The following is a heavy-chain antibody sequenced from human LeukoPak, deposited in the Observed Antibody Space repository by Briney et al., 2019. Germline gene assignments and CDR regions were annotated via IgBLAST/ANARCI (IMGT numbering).Heavy chain of an antibody. CDR1: GGSISSGGYS. CDR3: ARGVGARVSSWFDP. J-gene: IGHJ5*02. V-gene: IGHV4-30-2*01. D-gene: IGHD1-26*01. Sequence: PSETLSLTCAVSGGSISSGGYSWSWIRQPPGKGLEWIGYIYHSGSTYYNPSLKSRVTISVDRSKNQFSLKLSSVTAADTAVYYCARGVGARVSSWFDPWGQGTLVTVSS. CDR2: IYHSGST.